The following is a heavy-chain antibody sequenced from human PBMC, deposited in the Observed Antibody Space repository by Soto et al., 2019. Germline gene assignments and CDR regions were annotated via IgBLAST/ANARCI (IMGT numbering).Heavy chain of an antibody. J-gene: IGHJ3*02. CDR1: GGSISSGGYY. Sequence: SETLSLTGTVSGGSISSGGYYWSWIRQHPGKGPEWIGYIYYSGSTYYNPSLKSRVTISVDTSKNQFSLKLSSVTAADTAVYYCARFLRPDAFDIWGQGTMVTVSS. D-gene: IGHD3-3*01. CDR2: IYYSGST. CDR3: ARFLRPDAFDI. V-gene: IGHV4-31*02.